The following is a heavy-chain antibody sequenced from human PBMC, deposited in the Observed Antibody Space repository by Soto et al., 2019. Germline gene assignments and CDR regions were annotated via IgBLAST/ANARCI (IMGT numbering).Heavy chain of an antibody. D-gene: IGHD2-15*01. CDR1: GGTFSSYT. CDR3: ARVCSGGSCYIDY. V-gene: IGHV1-69*02. CDR2: IIPILGIT. J-gene: IGHJ4*02. Sequence: QVQLVQSGAEVKKPGSSVKVSCKASGGTFSSYTISWVRQAPGQGLEWMGRIIPILGITNYAQKFQGRVTITADKSTSTAYMELSSLRSEDTAVYYCARVCSGGSCYIDYWGQGTLVTVSS.